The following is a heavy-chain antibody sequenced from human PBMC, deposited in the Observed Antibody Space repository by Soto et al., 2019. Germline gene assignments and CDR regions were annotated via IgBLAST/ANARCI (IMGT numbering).Heavy chain of an antibody. Sequence: QVQLQESGPGLVKPSGTLSLTCAVSGGSISSSNWWSWVRQPPGKGLEWIGEIYHSGSTNYNPSLKSRVTISVDKSKNQFSLKLSSVTAADTAVYYCARDPGVVVPPHHYLSYFDYWGQGTLVTVSS. CDR3: ARDPGVVVPPHHYLSYFDY. CDR2: IYHSGST. CDR1: GGSISSSNW. J-gene: IGHJ4*02. D-gene: IGHD3-22*01. V-gene: IGHV4-4*02.